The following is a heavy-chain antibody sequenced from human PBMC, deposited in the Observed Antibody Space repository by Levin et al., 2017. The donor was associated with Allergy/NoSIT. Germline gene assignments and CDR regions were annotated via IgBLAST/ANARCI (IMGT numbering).Heavy chain of an antibody. CDR2: VSWNGGNV. Sequence: GGSLRLSCVASGFRFDDYVMHWVRQSPGKGLEWVSGVSWNGGNVGYADSVRGRFTISRDNAKNSLYLEMNNLRPDDTALYYCAREITSFGVRYYGMDVWGQGTTVTVSS. V-gene: IGHV3-9*01. CDR3: AREITSFGVRYYGMDV. CDR1: GFRFDDYV. D-gene: IGHD3-3*01. J-gene: IGHJ6*02.